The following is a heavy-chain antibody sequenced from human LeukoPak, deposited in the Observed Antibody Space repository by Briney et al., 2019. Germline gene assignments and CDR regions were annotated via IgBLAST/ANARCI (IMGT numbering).Heavy chain of an antibody. Sequence: GGSLRLSCVASGFTFSSYSMNWVRQAPGKGLEWVAFIRYDGSNKYYADSVKGRFTISRDNSKNTLYLQMNSLRAEDTAVYYCARDGISIAVGDYWGQGTLVTVSS. CDR1: GFTFSSYS. J-gene: IGHJ4*02. CDR2: IRYDGSNK. CDR3: ARDGISIAVGDY. V-gene: IGHV3-30*02. D-gene: IGHD6-19*01.